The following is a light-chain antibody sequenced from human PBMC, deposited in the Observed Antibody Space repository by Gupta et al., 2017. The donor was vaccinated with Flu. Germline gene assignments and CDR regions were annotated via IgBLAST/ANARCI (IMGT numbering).Light chain of an antibody. CDR2: STY. V-gene: IGKV3-20*01. Sequence: ERTTSPCRGSKRSDSGNLAWYQQKPGQVPRLFIYSTYIRATGIPARFSGSGSGTDFTLSISRLEPEDFGVYYCQQYGTSPWTFGQGTKVEIK. CDR1: KRSDSGN. CDR3: QQYGTSPWT. J-gene: IGKJ1*01.